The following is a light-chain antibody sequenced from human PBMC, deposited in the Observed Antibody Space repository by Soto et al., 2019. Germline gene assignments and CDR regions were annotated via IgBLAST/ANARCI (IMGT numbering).Light chain of an antibody. Sequence: QSVLTQPPSVSGAPGQRVTISCSGSGPNLGAAYDVHWYQQLPGRAPRLLIYSDTDRPAGVPDRFSGSKSGTSASLAITALQAEDEADYYCQSYDASLSGWVFGGGTKVTVL. J-gene: IGLJ3*02. CDR3: QSYDASLSGWV. CDR2: SDT. V-gene: IGLV1-40*01. CDR1: GPNLGAAYD.